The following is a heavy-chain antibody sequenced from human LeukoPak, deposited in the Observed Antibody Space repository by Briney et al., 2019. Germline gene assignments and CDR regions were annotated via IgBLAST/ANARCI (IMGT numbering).Heavy chain of an antibody. D-gene: IGHD3-22*01. CDR1: RGSFSCYY. Sequence: SETLSLTCAVYRGSFSCYYWSWIRQPPGKGLELIGIIHHSGSTNYNPSLKSRVTISVDTSKNQFSLKLSSVTAADTAVYYCAREGDSSVYYDYWGQGTLVTVSS. J-gene: IGHJ4*02. CDR3: AREGDSSVYYDY. V-gene: IGHV4-34*01. CDR2: IHHSGST.